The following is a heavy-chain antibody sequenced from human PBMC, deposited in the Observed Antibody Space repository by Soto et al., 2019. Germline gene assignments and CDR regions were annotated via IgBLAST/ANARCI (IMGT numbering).Heavy chain of an antibody. D-gene: IGHD1-20*01. CDR3: AKGRVPDGIYAFDY. Sequence: EVQLLESGGDLVQPGGSLRLSCAASGFSFSDYSMNWVRQAPGKGLEWVSFIDLSGTRTYYRDSVKGRFTISKDKSKNMVYLQMNSLRVEDTAIYYCAKGRVPDGIYAFDYWGQGVLVTVSS. CDR1: GFSFSDYS. V-gene: IGHV3-23*05. CDR2: IDLSGTRT. J-gene: IGHJ4*02.